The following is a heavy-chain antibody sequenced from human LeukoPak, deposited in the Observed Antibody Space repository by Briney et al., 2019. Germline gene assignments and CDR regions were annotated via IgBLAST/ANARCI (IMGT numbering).Heavy chain of an antibody. V-gene: IGHV4-30-2*01. CDR1: GVSISSGGYS. D-gene: IGHD3-10*01. Sequence: SETLSLTCAVSGVSISSGGYSWSWIRQPPGKGLEWIGYIYHSGSTYYNPSLKSRVTISVDRSKNQFSLKLSSVTAADTAVYYCARVKLVSRWFGETQYGMDVWGKGTTVTVSS. CDR2: IYHSGST. CDR3: ARVKLVSRWFGETQYGMDV. J-gene: IGHJ6*04.